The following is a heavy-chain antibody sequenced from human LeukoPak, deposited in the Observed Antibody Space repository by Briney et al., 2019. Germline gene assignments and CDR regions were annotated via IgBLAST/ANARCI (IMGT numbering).Heavy chain of an antibody. J-gene: IGHJ4*02. CDR2: ISGSGGST. CDR3: ARDLSAYSSSWYYFDY. CDR1: GFTFSSYA. V-gene: IGHV3-23*01. D-gene: IGHD6-13*01. Sequence: GGSLRLSCAASGFTFSSYAMSWVRQAPGKGLEWVSAISGSGGSTYYADSVKGRFTISRDNSKNTLYLQMNSLRAEDTAVYYCARDLSAYSSSWYYFDYWGQGTLVTVSS.